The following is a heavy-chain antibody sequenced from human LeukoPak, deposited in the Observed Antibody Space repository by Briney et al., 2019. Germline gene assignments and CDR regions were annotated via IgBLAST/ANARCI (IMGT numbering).Heavy chain of an antibody. CDR1: GFTFSSYA. CDR2: ISSSGGTT. Sequence: PGGSLRLSCAASGFTFSSYAMHWVRQAPGKGLEYVSAISSSGGTTYYATSVTARFTISRDNSTNPLYLQMGSLRAEDMAVYYCARGYYYGSGSFYGMDVWGQGTTVTVSS. J-gene: IGHJ6*02. CDR3: ARGYYYGSGSFYGMDV. V-gene: IGHV3-64*01. D-gene: IGHD3-10*01.